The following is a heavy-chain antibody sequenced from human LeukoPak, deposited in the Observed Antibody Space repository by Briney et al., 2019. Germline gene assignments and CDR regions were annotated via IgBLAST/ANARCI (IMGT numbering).Heavy chain of an antibody. J-gene: IGHJ4*02. Sequence: PGGSLRLSCAASGFTFSSYSMNWVRQAPGKGLEWVSYISSSSSTIYYADSVKGRFTISRDNAKNTLYLQMNSLRAEDTAVYYCAKDTLWFGEYPEYYFDYWGQGTLVTVSS. CDR1: GFTFSSYS. D-gene: IGHD3-10*01. CDR3: AKDTLWFGEYPEYYFDY. V-gene: IGHV3-48*04. CDR2: ISSSSSTI.